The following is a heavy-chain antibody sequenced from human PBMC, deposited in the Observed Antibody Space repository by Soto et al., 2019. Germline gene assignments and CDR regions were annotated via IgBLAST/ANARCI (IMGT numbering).Heavy chain of an antibody. V-gene: IGHV4-34*01. CDR2: INHSGST. CDR3: ARAIAAAGTDY. D-gene: IGHD6-13*01. CDR1: GGSFSGYY. Sequence: QVQLQQWGAGLLKPSETLSLTCAVYGGSFSGYYWSWIRQPPGKGLEWIGEINHSGSTNYNPSLTSRVTISVDTSKNQFSLKLSSVTAADTAVYYCARAIAAAGTDYWGQGTLVTVSS. J-gene: IGHJ4*02.